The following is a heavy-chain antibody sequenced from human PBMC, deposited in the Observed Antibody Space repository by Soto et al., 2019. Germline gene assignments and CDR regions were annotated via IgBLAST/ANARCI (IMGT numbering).Heavy chain of an antibody. D-gene: IGHD3-16*01. CDR1: GFSLSDRQMG. V-gene: IGHV2-26*01. Sequence: QVTLKESGPTLVKPTETLTLTCSVSGFSLSDRQMGVSWVRQSPGGALGLLGHIYSDGDTSSMTSLQTRFTLSRDAAKSVVVLSLSNVDPVDTATYRCVRVYYGNNHFSRIDSLGQGILGTVSS. CDR3: VRVYYGNNHFSRIDS. J-gene: IGHJ5*01. CDR2: IYSDGDT.